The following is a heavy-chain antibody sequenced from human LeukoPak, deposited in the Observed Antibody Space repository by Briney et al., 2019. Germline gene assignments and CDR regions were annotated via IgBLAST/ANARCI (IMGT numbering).Heavy chain of an antibody. CDR3: AKRPSDYGDYVSYFDY. V-gene: IGHV3-30*18. CDR1: GFSFISYG. Sequence: QPGGSLRLSCAASGFSFISYGMHWVRQAPGKGLEWVGVISDDGRRKDYADSVKGRFTISRDNSKDTLYLQMNSLRAEDTAVYYCAKRPSDYGDYVSYFDYWGQGTLVTVSS. D-gene: IGHD4-17*01. J-gene: IGHJ4*02. CDR2: ISDDGRRK.